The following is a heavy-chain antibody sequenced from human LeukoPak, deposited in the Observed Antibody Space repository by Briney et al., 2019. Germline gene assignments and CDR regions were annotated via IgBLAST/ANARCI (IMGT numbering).Heavy chain of an antibody. CDR1: GFTFSSYS. J-gene: IGHJ6*03. CDR2: ISSSSSYI. Sequence: GGSLRLSCAASGFTFSSYSMNWVRQAPGKGLEWVSSISSSSSYIYYADSVKGRFTISRDNSKNTLFLQMSRLRAEDSALYYCAREATVVVPGAIFYYYYFMDVWGKGTTVTVSS. V-gene: IGHV3-21*01. D-gene: IGHD2-2*01. CDR3: AREATVVVPGAIFYYYYFMDV.